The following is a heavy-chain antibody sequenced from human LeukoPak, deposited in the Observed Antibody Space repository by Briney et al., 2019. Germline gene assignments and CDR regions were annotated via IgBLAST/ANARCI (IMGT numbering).Heavy chain of an antibody. D-gene: IGHD3-3*01. V-gene: IGHV3-53*05. CDR1: GFIVSNNY. CDR3: ARDRAWNYFDY. J-gene: IGHJ4*02. Sequence: PGGSLRLSCVASGFIVSNNYMSWVRQAPGKGLEWVSVLYNAGSTYYADSVKGRFTISRDNSKNTLYLQMDSLRAEDTAVYYCARDRAWNYFDYWGQGTLVTVSS. CDR2: LYNAGST.